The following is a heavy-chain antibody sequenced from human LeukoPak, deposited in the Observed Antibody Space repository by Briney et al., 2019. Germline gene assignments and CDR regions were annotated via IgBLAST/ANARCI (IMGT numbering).Heavy chain of an antibody. CDR2: INPNSGGT. Sequence: GASVKVSCKASGYTFTGYYMHWVRQAPGQGLEWMGWINPNSGGTNYAQKFQGRVTMTRDTSISTAYMELSRLRSDDTAVYYCARDRSSSWYDFDYWGQGTLVTDSS. D-gene: IGHD6-13*01. CDR3: ARDRSSSWYDFDY. CDR1: GYTFTGYY. V-gene: IGHV1-2*02. J-gene: IGHJ4*02.